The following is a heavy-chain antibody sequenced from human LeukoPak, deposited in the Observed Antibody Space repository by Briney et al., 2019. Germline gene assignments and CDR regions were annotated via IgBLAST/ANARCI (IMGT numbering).Heavy chain of an antibody. D-gene: IGHD4-17*01. CDR3: ARDNYDYGDYFYGATFRYGMDV. Sequence: ASVKVSCKASGYTFTSYYMHWVRQAPGQGLEWMGIINPSGGSTSYAQKFQGRVTMTRDTSTSTVYMELSSLRSEDTAVYYCARDNYDYGDYFYGATFRYGMDVWGQGTTVTVSS. V-gene: IGHV1-46*01. CDR2: INPSGGST. CDR1: GYTFTSYY. J-gene: IGHJ6*02.